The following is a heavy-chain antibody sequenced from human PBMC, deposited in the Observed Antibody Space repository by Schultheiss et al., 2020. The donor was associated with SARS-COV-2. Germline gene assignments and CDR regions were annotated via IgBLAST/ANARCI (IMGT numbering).Heavy chain of an antibody. J-gene: IGHJ6*02. CDR3: ARGRGVGVVVVPAAMSLRYGLDV. V-gene: IGHV4-34*01. CDR1: GGSFSGYY. CDR2: INHSGST. Sequence: SETLSLTCAVYGGSFSGYYWSWIRQPPGEGLECIGEINHSGSTNYNPSLKSRVTISVDTSKNQFSLKLSSVTAADTAVYSCARGRGVGVVVVPAAMSLRYGLDVWGQGTTVTVSS. D-gene: IGHD2-2*01.